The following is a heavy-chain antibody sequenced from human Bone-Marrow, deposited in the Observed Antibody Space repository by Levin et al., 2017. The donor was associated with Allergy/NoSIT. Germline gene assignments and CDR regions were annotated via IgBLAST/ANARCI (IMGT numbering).Heavy chain of an antibody. CDR2: IVVGSGNT. V-gene: IGHV1-58*01. D-gene: IGHD2-15*01. CDR1: GFTFTSSA. J-gene: IGHJ4*02. CDR3: AAMSYCSGGSCYYYFDY. Sequence: KISCKASGFTFTSSAVQWVRQARGQRLEWIGWIVVGSGNTNYAQKFQERVTITRDMSTSTAYMELSSLRSEDTAVYYCAAMSYCSGGSCYYYFDYWGQGTLVTVSS.